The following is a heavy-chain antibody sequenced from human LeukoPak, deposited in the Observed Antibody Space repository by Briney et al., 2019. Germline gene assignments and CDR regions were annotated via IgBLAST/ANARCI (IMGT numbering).Heavy chain of an antibody. V-gene: IGHV4-4*07. CDR2: IYTSGST. Sequence: SETLSLTCTVSGGSISSYYWSWILQPAGKGLEWIGRIYTSGSTNYNPSLKSRVTMSVDTSKNQFSLKLSSVTAADTAVYYCARAPRYYYDSSGDAFDIWGQGTMVTVSS. CDR3: ARAPRYYYDSSGDAFDI. J-gene: IGHJ3*02. CDR1: GGSISSYY. D-gene: IGHD3-22*01.